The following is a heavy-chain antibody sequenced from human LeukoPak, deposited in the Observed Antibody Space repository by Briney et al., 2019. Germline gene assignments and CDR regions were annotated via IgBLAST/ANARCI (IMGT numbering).Heavy chain of an antibody. CDR3: ARAHRYCSSTSCYTDAFDI. D-gene: IGHD2-2*02. J-gene: IGHJ3*02. CDR1: GGTFSSYA. V-gene: IGHV1-69*05. CDR2: IIPIFGTA. Sequence: SVKVSCKASGGTFSSYAISWVRQAPGQGLEWMGGIIPIFGTANYAQRFQGRVTITTDESTSTAYMELSSLRSEDTAVYYCARAHRYCSSTSCYTDAFDIWGQGTMVTVSS.